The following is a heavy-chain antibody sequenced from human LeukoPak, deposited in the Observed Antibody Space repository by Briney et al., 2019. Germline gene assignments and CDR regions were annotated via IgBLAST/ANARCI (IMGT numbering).Heavy chain of an antibody. CDR3: ARGGLGNYDFWSGRPYNWFHP. CDR2: IKTSGGST. V-gene: IGHV1-46*01. D-gene: IGHD3-3*01. CDR1: GYTFTSYY. J-gene: IGHJ5*02. Sequence: ASVKVSCKASGYTFTSYYMYWVRQAPGQGLELMGIIKTSGGSTSYAQKFQSRVTMIRVASTSTVFMEQRSLGSDDSAVYYCARGGLGNYDFWSGRPYNWFHPWGQGTLGTVSS.